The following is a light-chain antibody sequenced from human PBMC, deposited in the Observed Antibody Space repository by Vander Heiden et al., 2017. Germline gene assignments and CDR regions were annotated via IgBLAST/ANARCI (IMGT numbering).Light chain of an antibody. CDR3: SSLSGSSTYV. Sequence: HSALPQPLSVSRSPGQSFTIGAYNYVSWYHQHPGKAPKLLISDVTNRPSGVSNRFSGSKSGNTASLIISGLQAEDEADYYCSSLSGSSTYVFGTGTTVTVL. CDR1: GAYNY. V-gene: IGLV2-14*01. J-gene: IGLJ1*01. CDR2: DVT.